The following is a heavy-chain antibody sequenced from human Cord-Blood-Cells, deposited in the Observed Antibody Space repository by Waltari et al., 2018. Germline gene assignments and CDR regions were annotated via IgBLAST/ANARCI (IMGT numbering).Heavy chain of an antibody. CDR3: WRGGVRGVPDSFDY. J-gene: IGHJ4*02. CDR1: GGSISSSSYY. D-gene: IGHD3-10*01. V-gene: IGHV4-39*01. Sequence: QLQLQESGPGLVKPSETLSLTCTVSGGSISSSSYYWGWIRQPPGKGLEWIGSVYYSGGPYCNQPVKRRVTISVDTSENQFSLKLSSVTAADTAVYYCWRGGVRGVPDSFDYWGQGTLVTVSS. CDR2: VYYSGGP.